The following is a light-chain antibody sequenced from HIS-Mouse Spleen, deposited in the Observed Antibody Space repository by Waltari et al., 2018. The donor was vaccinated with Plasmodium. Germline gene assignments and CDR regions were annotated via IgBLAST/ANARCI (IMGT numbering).Light chain of an antibody. Sequence: EIVMTQSPATLSVSPGERATLPCRASQRVSSNLAWYQQKPGQAPRLLIDGASTRATGIPARVSGSGSGTEFTLTISSMQSEDFAVYYCQQYNNWPRGTFGQGTKVEIK. J-gene: IGKJ1*01. CDR3: QQYNNWPRGT. V-gene: IGKV3-15*01. CDR1: QRVSSN. CDR2: GAS.